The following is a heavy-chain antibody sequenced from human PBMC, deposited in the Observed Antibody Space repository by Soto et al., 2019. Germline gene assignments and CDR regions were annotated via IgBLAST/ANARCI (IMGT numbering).Heavy chain of an antibody. D-gene: IGHD3-3*01. CDR2: IYTSGST. V-gene: IGHV4-4*07. CDR3: AKDPPKIPIFGVVIPTYSYTNGMEV. J-gene: IGHJ6*02. Sequence: SETLSLTCTVSGGSISSYYWSWIRQPAGKGLEWIGRIYTSGSTNYNPSLKSRVTMSVDTSKNQFSLKLSSVTAADTAVYYCAKDPPKIPIFGVVIPTYSYTNGMEVGGQGPTVPVSS. CDR1: GGSISSYY.